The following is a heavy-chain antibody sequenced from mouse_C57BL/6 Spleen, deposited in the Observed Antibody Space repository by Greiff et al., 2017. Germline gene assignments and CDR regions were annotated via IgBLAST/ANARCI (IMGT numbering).Heavy chain of an antibody. D-gene: IGHD2-4*01. J-gene: IGHJ2*01. CDR3: AIYDYVGLDY. CDR2: IYPGDGDT. V-gene: IGHV1-80*01. Sequence: VQGVESGAELVKPGASVKISCKASGYAFSSYWMNWVKQRPGKGLEWIGQIYPGDGDTNYNGKFKGKATLTADKSSSTAYMQLSSLTSEDSAVYFCAIYDYVGLDYWGQGTTLTVSS. CDR1: GYAFSSYW.